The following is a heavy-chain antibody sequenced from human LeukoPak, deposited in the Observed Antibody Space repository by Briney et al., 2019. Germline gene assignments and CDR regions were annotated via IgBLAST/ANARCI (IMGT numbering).Heavy chain of an antibody. CDR3: AKSLLGMLGAFDI. CDR2: IRYDGSNK. J-gene: IGHJ3*02. D-gene: IGHD2-15*01. Sequence: PGGSLRLSCAASGFTFSSYGMHWVRQAPGKGLEWVAFIRYDGSNKYYADSVKGRFTISRDNSKNTLYLQMKSLRVEDTAVYYCAKSLLGMLGAFDIWGQGTMVTVSS. V-gene: IGHV3-30*02. CDR1: GFTFSSYG.